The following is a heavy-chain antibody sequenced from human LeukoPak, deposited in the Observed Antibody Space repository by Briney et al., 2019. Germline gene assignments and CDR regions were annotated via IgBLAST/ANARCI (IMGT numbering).Heavy chain of an antibody. CDR2: IYYTGTT. V-gene: IGHV4-59*01. J-gene: IGHJ4*02. D-gene: IGHD3-9*01. Sequence: SETLSLTCTVSGGSISSYYWTWIRQIPGKGLEWIGYIYYTGTTNYNPLFESRATISVDTSKNQFSLKLTSVTAADTAVYFCARGEDFERYYLAYWGQGTLVTVSS. CDR3: ARGEDFERYYLAY. CDR1: GGSISSYY.